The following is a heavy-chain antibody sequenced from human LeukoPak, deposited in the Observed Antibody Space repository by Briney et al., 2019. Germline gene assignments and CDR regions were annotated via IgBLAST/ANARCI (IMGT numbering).Heavy chain of an antibody. V-gene: IGHV4-4*07. CDR3: ARCYYDSSGYYDAFDI. D-gene: IGHD3-22*01. CDR1: GGSISSYY. J-gene: IGHJ3*02. Sequence: PSETLSLTCTVSGGSISSYYWSWIRQPAGKGLEWIGRIYTSGSTNYNPSLTSRVTMSVDTSKNQFSLKLSSVTAADTAAYYCARCYYDSSGYYDAFDIWGQGTMVTVSS. CDR2: IYTSGST.